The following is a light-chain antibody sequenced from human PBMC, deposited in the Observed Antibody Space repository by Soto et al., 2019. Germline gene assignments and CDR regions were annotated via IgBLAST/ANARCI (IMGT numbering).Light chain of an antibody. J-gene: IGKJ5*01. CDR2: DTS. CDR3: QQYSHWPPIT. V-gene: IGKV3-15*01. CDR1: QSVSSK. Sequence: EIVMTQSPASLSVSPMGRATLSCMASQSVSSKLAWYQQKPGQAPRLLIYDTSTRATGIPARFSGSGSGTEFTLTISSLQSEHFAVYYCQQYSHWPPITFGQGTRLEIK.